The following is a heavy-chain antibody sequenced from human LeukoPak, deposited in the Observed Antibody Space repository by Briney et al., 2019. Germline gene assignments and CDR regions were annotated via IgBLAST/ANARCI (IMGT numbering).Heavy chain of an antibody. J-gene: IGHJ4*02. V-gene: IGHV3-23*01. D-gene: IGHD1-1*01. CDR3: AKSTGTRTFDY. Sequence: GGSLRLSCAASGFTFSSYGMSWVRQAPGQGLEWVSAVSGSGGSTYYADSVKGRFTISRDNSKNTLFLQMNSLRAEDTALYYCAKSTGTRTFDYWGQGTLVTVSS. CDR2: VSGSGGST. CDR1: GFTFSSYG.